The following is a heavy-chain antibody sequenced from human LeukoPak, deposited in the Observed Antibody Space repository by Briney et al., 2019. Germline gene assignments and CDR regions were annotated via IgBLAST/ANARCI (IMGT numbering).Heavy chain of an antibody. J-gene: IGHJ4*02. Sequence: PSETLSLTCAVYGGSFSGYYWSWIRQPPGKGLEWIGEINHSGSTNYNPSLKSRVTISVDTSKNQFSLKLSSVTAADTAVYYCARGPLGSDYGDCGVGYWGQGTLVTVSS. CDR1: GGSFSGYY. CDR2: INHSGST. V-gene: IGHV4-34*01. CDR3: ARGPLGSDYGDCGVGY. D-gene: IGHD4-17*01.